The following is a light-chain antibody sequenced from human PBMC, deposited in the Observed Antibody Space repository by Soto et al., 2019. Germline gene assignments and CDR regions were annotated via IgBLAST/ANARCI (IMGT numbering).Light chain of an antibody. CDR3: HQYNNWLMNT. J-gene: IGKJ2*01. V-gene: IGKV3-15*01. Sequence: EIVMTQSPATLSVSPGERATLSCRASQSVSNNLAWYQQKPGQAPRLLIYGASTRATGIPARFSGSGSGTEFTLTISSLQSEDFAVYYCHQYNNWLMNTSGQGTKLEIK. CDR1: QSVSNN. CDR2: GAS.